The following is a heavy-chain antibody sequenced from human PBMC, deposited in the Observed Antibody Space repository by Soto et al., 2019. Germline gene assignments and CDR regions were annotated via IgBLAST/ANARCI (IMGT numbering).Heavy chain of an antibody. Sequence: XXTLSLPFAVSGGSISSSNWWSWVRQPPGKGLEWIGEIYHSGSTNYNPSLKSRVTISVDKSKNQFSLKLSSVTAADTAVYYCARQYSSGWFFDYWGQGTLVTVSS. CDR1: GGSISSSNW. D-gene: IGHD6-19*01. J-gene: IGHJ4*02. CDR2: IYHSGST. V-gene: IGHV4-4*02. CDR3: ARQYSSGWFFDY.